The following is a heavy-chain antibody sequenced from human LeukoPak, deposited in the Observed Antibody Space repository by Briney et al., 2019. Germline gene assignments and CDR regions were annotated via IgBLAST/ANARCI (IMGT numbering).Heavy chain of an antibody. CDR3: ARGDPMTTVINGEFDY. D-gene: IGHD4-17*01. CDR1: GGSISSHY. Sequence: SETLSLTCTVSGGSISSHYWSWIRQPAGKGLEWIGRIYTSGSTNYNPSLKSRVTMSVDTSKNQFSLKLSSVTAADTAVYYCARGDPMTTVINGEFDYWGQGTLVTVSS. J-gene: IGHJ4*02. CDR2: IYTSGST. V-gene: IGHV4-4*07.